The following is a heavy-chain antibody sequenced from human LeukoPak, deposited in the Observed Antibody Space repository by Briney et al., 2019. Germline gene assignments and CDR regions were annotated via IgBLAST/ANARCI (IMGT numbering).Heavy chain of an antibody. CDR1: GFTFSSYG. Sequence: GGSLRLSCAASGFTFSSYGMHWVRQAPGKGLEWVAVIPYDGSNKYYADSVKGRFTISRDNSKNTLYLQMNSLRAEDTAVYYCAKEVGSSWYDAFDIWGQGTMVTVSS. CDR3: AKEVGSSWYDAFDI. J-gene: IGHJ3*02. V-gene: IGHV3-30*18. CDR2: IPYDGSNK. D-gene: IGHD6-13*01.